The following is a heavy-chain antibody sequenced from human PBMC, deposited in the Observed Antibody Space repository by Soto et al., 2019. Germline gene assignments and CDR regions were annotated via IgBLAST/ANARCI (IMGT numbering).Heavy chain of an antibody. J-gene: IGHJ3*02. Sequence: PSETLSLTCTVSGGSISSYYWSWIRQPPGKGLEWIGYIYYSGSTNYNPSLKSRVTISVDTSKNQFSLKLSSVTAADTTVYHCARVIPAAGGYAFDIWGQGTMVTVSS. V-gene: IGHV4-59*01. CDR1: GGSISSYY. CDR3: ARVIPAAGGYAFDI. D-gene: IGHD6-13*01. CDR2: IYYSGST.